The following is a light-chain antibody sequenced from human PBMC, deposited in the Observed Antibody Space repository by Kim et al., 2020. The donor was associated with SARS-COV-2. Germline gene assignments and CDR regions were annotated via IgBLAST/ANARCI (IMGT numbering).Light chain of an antibody. CDR3: QQYSSYSYT. J-gene: IGKJ2*01. CDR2: KAS. V-gene: IGKV1-5*03. CDR1: QSIGSW. Sequence: DIQMTQSPSTLSASVGDRVTITCRASQSIGSWLAWYQQKPGKAPNLLIHKASSLESGVPSRFSGSGSGTEFTLTISSLQPDDFATYYCQQYSSYSYTFGQGTKLDI.